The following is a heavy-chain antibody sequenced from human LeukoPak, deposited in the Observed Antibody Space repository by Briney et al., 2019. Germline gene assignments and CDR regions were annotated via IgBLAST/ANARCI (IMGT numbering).Heavy chain of an antibody. J-gene: IGHJ4*02. V-gene: IGHV3-43*01. CDR3: AKGDGYNGCFDS. CDR1: GLTFDDFT. Sequence: PGGSLRLSCAASGLTFDDFTMHWVRHPPGKGLEWVSFISRDGGNTYYADSVKGRFTISRDSSKNSLSLQMNSLTTDDTALYYCAKGDGYNGCFDSWGQGTLVTVSS. CDR2: ISRDGGNT. D-gene: IGHD5-24*01.